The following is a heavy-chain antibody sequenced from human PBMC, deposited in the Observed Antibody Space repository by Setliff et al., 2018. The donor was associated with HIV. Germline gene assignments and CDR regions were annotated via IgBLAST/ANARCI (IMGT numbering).Heavy chain of an antibody. CDR3: ARQARGYSYGTCFDY. Sequence: ASVKVSCKASGYTFTSYGISWVRQAPGQGLEWMGWISAYNVNTNDARKPQGRVTMTTDTSTSPAYMELRSLRSDDTALYYCARQARGYSYGTCFDYWGQGTLVTVSS. CDR2: ISAYNVNT. J-gene: IGHJ4*02. V-gene: IGHV1-18*01. D-gene: IGHD5-18*01. CDR1: GYTFTSYG.